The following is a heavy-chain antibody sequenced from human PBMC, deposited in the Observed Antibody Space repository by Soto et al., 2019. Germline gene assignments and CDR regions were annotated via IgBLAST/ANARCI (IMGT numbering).Heavy chain of an antibody. CDR3: AGRRDGSGSLDY. Sequence: QVQLQESGPGLVKPSGTLSLTCAVSGGSISSNNWWIWVRQPPGKGLEWIGEIYHSGSTGYNPSFKSRGTIPVDKSKSQSSLKLSSVTAADTAVYYCAGRRDGSGSLDYWGQGTLLTDSS. CDR1: GGSISSNNW. CDR2: IYHSGST. J-gene: IGHJ4*02. D-gene: IGHD3-10*01. V-gene: IGHV4-4*02.